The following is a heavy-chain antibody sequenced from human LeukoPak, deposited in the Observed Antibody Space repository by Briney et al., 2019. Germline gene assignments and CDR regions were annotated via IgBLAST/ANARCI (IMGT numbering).Heavy chain of an antibody. CDR1: GVSISSGSNY. V-gene: IGHV4-39*07. CDR3: ASSGKVVANDAFDI. CDR2: INHSGST. Sequence: PSETLSLTCRVSGVSISSGSNYWSWIRQPPGKGLEWIGEINHSGSTNYNPSLKSRVTISVDTSKNQFSLKLSSVTAADTAVYYCASSGKVVANDAFDIWGQGTMVTVSS. D-gene: IGHD2-2*01. J-gene: IGHJ3*02.